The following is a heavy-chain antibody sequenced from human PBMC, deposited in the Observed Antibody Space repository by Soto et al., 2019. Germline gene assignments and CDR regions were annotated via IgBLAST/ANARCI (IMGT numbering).Heavy chain of an antibody. V-gene: IGHV1-69*13. CDR2: IIPIFGTA. J-gene: IGHJ6*02. D-gene: IGHD2-2*01. CDR1: GGSFSSYA. CDR3: ARDRDEVCSSASCYSFYYYYGMDG. Sequence: SVKVSCKASGGSFSSYAISWVRQAPGQGLEWMGGIIPIFGTANYAQKFQGRVTITADESTSTAYMQLSSLRSEDTAVYYSARDRDEVCSSASCYSFYYYYGMDGWGQGTTVAVAS.